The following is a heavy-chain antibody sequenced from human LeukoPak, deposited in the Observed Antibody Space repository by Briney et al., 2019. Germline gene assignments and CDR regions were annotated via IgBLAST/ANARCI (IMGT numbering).Heavy chain of an antibody. CDR2: ISSSGSTI. D-gene: IGHD1-26*01. V-gene: IGHV3-48*03. CDR3: ARDLSLSGSRSFDY. Sequence: GGSLRLSCAASGFTFSSYEMNWVRQAPGKGLEWVSYISSSGSTIYYADSVRGRFTISRDNAKNSLYLQMNSLRAEDTAVYYCARDLSLSGSRSFDYWGQGTLVTVSS. CDR1: GFTFSSYE. J-gene: IGHJ4*02.